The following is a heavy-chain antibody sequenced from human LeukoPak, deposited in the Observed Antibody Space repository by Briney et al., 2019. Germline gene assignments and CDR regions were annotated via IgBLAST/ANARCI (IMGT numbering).Heavy chain of an antibody. CDR1: GYSISSGYY. D-gene: IGHD6-19*01. CDR3: ARIHGYTNGYFDY. V-gene: IGHV4-38-2*01. J-gene: IGHJ4*02. CDR2: ISHSVST. Sequence: SETLSLTCAVSGYSISSGYYWGWVRQPPVKGLEWIGSISHSVSTYYNPSLESRVTMSVDTSKNQFSLNLSSVTAADTAVYYCARIHGYTNGYFDYWGQGTLVTVSS.